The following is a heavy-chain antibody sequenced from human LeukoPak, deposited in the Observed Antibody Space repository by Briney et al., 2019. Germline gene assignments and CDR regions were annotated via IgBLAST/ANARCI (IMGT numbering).Heavy chain of an antibody. CDR1: GGSISSYY. V-gene: IGHV4-4*09. D-gene: IGHD5-24*01. CDR3: ARHLERWLPYDY. J-gene: IGHJ4*02. CDR2: IYTSGST. Sequence: SETLSLTCTVSGGSISSYYWSWIRQPPGKGLEWIGYIYTSGSTNYNPSLKSRVTISVDTSKNQFSLKLSSVTAADTAVYYCARHLERWLPYDYWGQGTLVTVSS.